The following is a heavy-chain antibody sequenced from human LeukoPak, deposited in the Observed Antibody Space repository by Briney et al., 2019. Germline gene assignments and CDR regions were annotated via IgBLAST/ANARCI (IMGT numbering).Heavy chain of an antibody. CDR2: IYTSGST. V-gene: IGHV4-4*07. CDR3: ARHPPATGRFDY. J-gene: IGHJ4*02. CDR1: GGSISSYY. D-gene: IGHD1-14*01. Sequence: SETLSLTCTVSGGSISSYYWSWIRQPAGKGLEWIGRIYTSGSTNYNPSLKSRVTMSVDTSKNQLSLRLSSVTAADTAVYYCARHPPATGRFDYWGQGTLGTVSS.